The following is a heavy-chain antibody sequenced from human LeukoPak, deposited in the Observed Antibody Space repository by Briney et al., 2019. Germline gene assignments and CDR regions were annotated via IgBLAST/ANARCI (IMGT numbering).Heavy chain of an antibody. D-gene: IGHD6-13*01. CDR1: GFTFSSYW. V-gene: IGHV3-7*03. Sequence: GGSLRLSCAASGFTFSSYWMSWVRQAPAKGLEWVANTKQDGSDKYYVDSVKGRFTISRDNAKNSLYLQMNSLRAEDTAVYYCARAPWAAAEFDFWGQGTLVTVSS. CDR3: ARAPWAAAEFDF. CDR2: TKQDGSDK. J-gene: IGHJ4*02.